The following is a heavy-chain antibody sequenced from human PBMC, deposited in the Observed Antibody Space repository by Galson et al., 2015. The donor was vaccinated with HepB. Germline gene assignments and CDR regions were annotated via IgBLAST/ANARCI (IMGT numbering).Heavy chain of an antibody. Sequence: SVKVSCKASGYTFTSYAMNWVRQAPGQGLEWMGWINTNTGNPTYAQGFTGRFVSSLDTSVSTAYLQISSLKAEDTAVYYCASYYGGKGSDAFDIWGQGTMVTVSS. V-gene: IGHV7-4-1*02. D-gene: IGHD4-23*01. J-gene: IGHJ3*02. CDR1: GYTFTSYA. CDR2: INTNTGNP. CDR3: ASYYGGKGSDAFDI.